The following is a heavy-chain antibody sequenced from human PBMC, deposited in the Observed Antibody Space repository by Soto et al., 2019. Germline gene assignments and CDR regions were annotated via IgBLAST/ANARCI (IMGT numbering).Heavy chain of an antibody. CDR3: ARERYQVISDGMDV. CDR1: GYTFTRYY. D-gene: IGHD2-2*01. CDR2: INPQTGGT. J-gene: IGHJ6*02. V-gene: IGHV1-2*02. Sequence: AAVQVTWEASGYTFTRYYMHSVRQAQGQGLELMGWINPQTGGTSYAQKFQGRVTLSRDTSINTAYLELSRLRFDDAAVYFCARERYQVISDGMDVWGQGTTVTVSS.